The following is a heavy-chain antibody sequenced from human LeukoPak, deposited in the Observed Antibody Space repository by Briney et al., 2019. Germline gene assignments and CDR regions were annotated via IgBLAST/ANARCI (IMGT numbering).Heavy chain of an antibody. D-gene: IGHD6-6*01. Sequence: SETLSLTCAVYGGSFSGYYWGWIRQPPGKGLEWIGHIYYSGATYYNSSLKSRVTISVDTSKNQFSLKLNFVTAADTAVYYCARLVEYGSSSFDSWGQGTLVTVSS. V-gene: IGHV4-34*01. CDR2: IYYSGAT. CDR3: ARLVEYGSSSFDS. J-gene: IGHJ4*02. CDR1: GGSFSGYY.